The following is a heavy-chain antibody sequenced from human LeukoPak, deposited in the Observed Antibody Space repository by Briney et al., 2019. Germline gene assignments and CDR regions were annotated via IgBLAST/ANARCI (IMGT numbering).Heavy chain of an antibody. CDR2: INPNSGGT. CDR3: ARWVMGCTSCYGGYYYYYMDV. V-gene: IGHV1-2*02. Sequence: ASVKVSCKASGYTFTGYYMHWVRQAPGQGLEWMGWINPNSGGTNYAQKFQGRVTMTRDTSISTAYMELSRLRSDDTTVYYCARWVMGCTSCYGGYYYYYMDVWGKGTTVTVSS. CDR1: GYTFTGYY. J-gene: IGHJ6*03. D-gene: IGHD2-2*01.